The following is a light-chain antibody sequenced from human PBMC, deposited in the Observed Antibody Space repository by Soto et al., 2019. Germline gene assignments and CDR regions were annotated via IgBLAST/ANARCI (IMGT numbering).Light chain of an antibody. Sequence: QSVLTQPPSVSAAPGQKVTISCSGSSSNIGNKYVSWYQQLPGTAPKLLIYENNMRPSGIPDRFSGSKSGTSATLGITGLQTGDEADYYCGTWDSSLSAGVFGGGTKLTVL. CDR3: GTWDSSLSAGV. CDR1: SSNIGNKY. CDR2: ENN. J-gene: IGLJ3*02. V-gene: IGLV1-51*02.